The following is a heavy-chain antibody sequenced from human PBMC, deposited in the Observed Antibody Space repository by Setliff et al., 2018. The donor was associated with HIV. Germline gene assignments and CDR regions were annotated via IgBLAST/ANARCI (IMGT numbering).Heavy chain of an antibody. J-gene: IGHJ4*02. V-gene: IGHV3-15*01. CDR1: GFTFSNAW. D-gene: IGHD3-22*01. CDR2: IKSKSDGGAV. CDR3: TTYSSVYYHSDC. Sequence: GGSLRLSCAASGFTFSNAWMSWVRQAPGKELEWVGRIKSKSDGGAVHYAAPVKGRFTISRDDSQDTLYLEMNSLTNEDTAMYYCTTYSSVYYHSDCWGQGTLVTVSS.